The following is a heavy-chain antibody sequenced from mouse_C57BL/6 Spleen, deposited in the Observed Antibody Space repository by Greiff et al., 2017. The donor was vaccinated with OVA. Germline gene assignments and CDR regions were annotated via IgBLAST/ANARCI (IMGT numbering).Heavy chain of an antibody. V-gene: IGHV1-69*01. J-gene: IGHJ3*01. Sequence: VQLQQPGAELVMPGASVKLSCKASGYTFTSYWMHWVKQRPGQGLEWIGEIDPSDSYTNYNQKFKGKSTLTGDTSSITAYMQLSSLTSEYSAVYYCARKDPYGIFAYWGQGTLVTVSA. CDR2: IDPSDSYT. CDR3: ARKDPYGIFAY. D-gene: IGHD2-1*01. CDR1: GYTFTSYW.